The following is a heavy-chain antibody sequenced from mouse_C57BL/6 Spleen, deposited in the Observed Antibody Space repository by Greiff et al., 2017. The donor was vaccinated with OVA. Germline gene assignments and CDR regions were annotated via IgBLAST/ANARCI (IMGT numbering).Heavy chain of an antibody. CDR1: GYTFTDYE. CDR3: TKGIVTTRYAMDY. CDR2: IDPETGGT. V-gene: IGHV1-15*01. D-gene: IGHD2-5*01. Sequence: VKLMESGAELVRPGASVTLSCKASGYTFTDYEMHWVKQTPVHGLEWIGAIDPETGGTAYNQKFKGKAILTADKSSSTAYMELRSLTSEDSAVYYCTKGIVTTRYAMDYWGQGTSVTVSS. J-gene: IGHJ4*01.